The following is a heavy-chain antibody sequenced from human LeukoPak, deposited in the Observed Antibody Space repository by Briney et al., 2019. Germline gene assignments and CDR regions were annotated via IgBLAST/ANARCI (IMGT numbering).Heavy chain of an antibody. CDR1: GGSSSGYY. Sequence: SETLSLTCAVYGGSSSGYYWSWIRQPPGKGLEWIGEINHSGSTNYNPSLKSRVTISVDTSKNQFSLKLSSVTAADTAVYYCARGRGSSGWYGLSWFDPWGQGTLVTVSS. CDR2: INHSGST. D-gene: IGHD6-19*01. V-gene: IGHV4-34*01. J-gene: IGHJ5*02. CDR3: ARGRGSSGWYGLSWFDP.